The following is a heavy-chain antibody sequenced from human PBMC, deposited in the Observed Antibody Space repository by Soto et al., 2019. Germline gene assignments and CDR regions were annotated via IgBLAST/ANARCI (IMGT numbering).Heavy chain of an antibody. Sequence: AASVKVSCKASGYTFTSYPMHWVRQAPGQRLEWMGWINAGNGNTKYSQKFQGRVTITRDTFASTAYMELSSLRSEDTAVYYCATRGRSLGYYYGMDVWGQGTTVTVSS. CDR1: GYTFTSYP. J-gene: IGHJ6*02. CDR2: INAGNGNT. D-gene: IGHD3-10*01. CDR3: ATRGRSLGYYYGMDV. V-gene: IGHV1-3*01.